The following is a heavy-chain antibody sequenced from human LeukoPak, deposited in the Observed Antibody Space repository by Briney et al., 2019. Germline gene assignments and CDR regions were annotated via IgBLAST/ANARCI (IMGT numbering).Heavy chain of an antibody. J-gene: IGHJ4*02. V-gene: IGHV3-7*01. CDR3: ARLPSTVKIDY. Sequence: GGSLRLSCAASGFTFSSYWMHWVRQAPGKGLEWVANINQDGSEKYYVDSVKGRFTISRDNAKNSLYLQMDSLRAEDTAVYYCARLPSTVKIDYWGQGTLVTVSS. CDR1: GFTFSSYW. CDR2: INQDGSEK. D-gene: IGHD4-17*01.